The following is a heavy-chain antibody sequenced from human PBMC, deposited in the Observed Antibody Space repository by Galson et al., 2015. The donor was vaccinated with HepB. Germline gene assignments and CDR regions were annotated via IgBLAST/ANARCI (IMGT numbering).Heavy chain of an antibody. CDR3: ARDFLGIMTTVTRGEK. V-gene: IGHV3-21*01. J-gene: IGHJ4*02. CDR2: ITISSNDI. CDR1: GFSFSNYN. Sequence: SLRLSCAASGFSFSNYNMNWVRQAPGKGLEWVSSITISSNDINYADSVKGRFTISRDDAKNSLYLQMNSLRAEDTAVYFCARDFLGIMTTVTRGEKWGQGTLVIVSS. D-gene: IGHD4-17*01.